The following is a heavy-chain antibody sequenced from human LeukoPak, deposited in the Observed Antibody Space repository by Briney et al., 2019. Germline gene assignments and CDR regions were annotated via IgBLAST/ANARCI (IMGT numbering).Heavy chain of an antibody. CDR2: IYYSGST. CDR1: GGSISSYY. V-gene: IGHV4-59*12. J-gene: IGHJ4*02. CDR3: AREGRYSGSYYLDY. Sequence: SETLCLTCTVSGGSISSYYWSWIRQPPGKGLGWIGYIYYSGSTYYNPSLKSRVTISVDTSKNQFSLKLSSVTAADTAVYYCAREGRYSGSYYLDYWGQGTLVTVSS. D-gene: IGHD1-26*01.